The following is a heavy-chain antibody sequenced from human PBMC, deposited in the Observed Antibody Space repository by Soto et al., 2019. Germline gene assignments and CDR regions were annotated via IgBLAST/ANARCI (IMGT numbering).Heavy chain of an antibody. CDR1: GFTFSDYY. CDR3: ARLRASSWSLGGYLDY. J-gene: IGHJ4*02. Sequence: QVQLVESGGGLVKPGGSLRLSCTASGFTFSDYYMSWIRQAPGKGLEWVSYILIGSDYTNYADSVKGRFTISRDNAKNSLYLEMNSLRAEDTAVYYCARLRASSWSLGGYLDYWGQGTLVTVSS. CDR2: ILIGSDYT. D-gene: IGHD2-2*01. V-gene: IGHV3-11*06.